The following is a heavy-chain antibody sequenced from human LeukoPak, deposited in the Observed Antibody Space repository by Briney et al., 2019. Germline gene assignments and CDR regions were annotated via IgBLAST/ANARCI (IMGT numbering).Heavy chain of an antibody. V-gene: IGHV3-74*01. D-gene: IGHD1-26*01. CDR1: GFTFSSYW. Sequence: PGGSLRLSCAASGFTFSSYWMHWVRQAPGKGLVWVSRINSDGSSTSYADSVKGRFTISRDNAKNTLYLQMNSLRAEDTAVYYCARVLGGGSQERGANWYFDLWGRGTLVTVSS. CDR2: INSDGSST. CDR3: ARVLGGGSQERGANWYFDL. J-gene: IGHJ2*01.